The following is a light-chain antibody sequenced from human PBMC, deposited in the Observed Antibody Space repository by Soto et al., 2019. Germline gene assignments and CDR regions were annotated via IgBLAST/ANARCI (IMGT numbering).Light chain of an antibody. CDR1: QSVSSY. CDR3: QQYNNWPRT. V-gene: IGKV3-15*01. J-gene: IGKJ1*01. Sequence: EIVLTQSPATLSLSPGERATLSCRASQSVSSYSAWYQQKPGQAPRLLIYGASTRATGIPARFSGSGSGTEFTLTISSLQSEDFAVYYCQQYNNWPRTFGQGTKVDI. CDR2: GAS.